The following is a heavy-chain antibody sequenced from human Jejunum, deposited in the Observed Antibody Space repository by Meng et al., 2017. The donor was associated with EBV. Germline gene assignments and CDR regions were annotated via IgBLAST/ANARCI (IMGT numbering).Heavy chain of an antibody. CDR3: AGLRYSGYDRAFDY. J-gene: IGHJ4*02. V-gene: IGHV4-61*01. Sequence: LPLQESGPGLVKPSETLSLSCTVSGGSVNSGNVYWSWIRQPPGKGLEWIGYIYYSGSTNYIPSLKSRVTISLDTSKNQFSLKLSSVTAADTVVYYCAGLRYSGYDRAFDYWGQGALVTVAS. CDR1: GGSVNSGNVY. CDR2: IYYSGST. D-gene: IGHD5-12*01.